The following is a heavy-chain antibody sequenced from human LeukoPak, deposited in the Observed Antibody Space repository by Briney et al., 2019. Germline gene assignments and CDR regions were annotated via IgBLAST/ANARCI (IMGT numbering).Heavy chain of an antibody. D-gene: IGHD6-19*01. J-gene: IGHJ5*01. V-gene: IGHV5-51*01. CDR2: IYPDDSDT. Sequence: GESLKISCKGFGYRFTSYWIGCVRQMPGKGLEWMGIIYPDDSDTRYSPSLQGQVTMSADKSISTAYLQWSSLKASDTAMYYCGRAIGHTSAWFESWGQGTLVTVSS. CDR1: GYRFTSYW. CDR3: GRAIGHTSAWFES.